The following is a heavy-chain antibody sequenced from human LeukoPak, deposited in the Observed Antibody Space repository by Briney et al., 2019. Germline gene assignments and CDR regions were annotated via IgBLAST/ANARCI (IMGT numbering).Heavy chain of an antibody. CDR2: IYTSGST. Sequence: PSETLSLTCTVSGGSISSYYWSWIRQPAGKGLERIGRIYTSGSTNYNPSLKSRVTMSVDTSKNQFSLKLSSVTAADTAVYYCARDRYYYDSSQNYFDYWGQGTLVTVSS. J-gene: IGHJ4*02. V-gene: IGHV4-4*07. D-gene: IGHD3-22*01. CDR1: GGSISSYY. CDR3: ARDRYYYDSSQNYFDY.